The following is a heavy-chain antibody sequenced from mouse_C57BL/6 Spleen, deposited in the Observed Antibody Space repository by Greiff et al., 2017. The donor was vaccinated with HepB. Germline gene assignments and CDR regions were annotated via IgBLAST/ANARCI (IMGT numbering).Heavy chain of an antibody. J-gene: IGHJ3*01. D-gene: IGHD2-1*01. CDR3: AREGHYGNYVRFAY. CDR1: GYTFTGYW. V-gene: IGHV1-9*01. Sequence: QVQLQQSGAELMKPGASVKLSCKATGYTFTGYWIEWVKQRPGHGLEWIGEILPGSGSTNYNEKFKGKATFTADTSSNTAYMQLSSLTTEDSAIYYGAREGHYGNYVRFAYWGQGTLVTVSA. CDR2: ILPGSGST.